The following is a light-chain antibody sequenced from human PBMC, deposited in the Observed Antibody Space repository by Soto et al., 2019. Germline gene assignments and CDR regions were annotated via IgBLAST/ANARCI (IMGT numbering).Light chain of an antibody. CDR2: SNN. V-gene: IGLV1-44*01. CDR3: AAWDDSLNGYYV. CDR1: SSNIGSNT. J-gene: IGLJ1*01. Sequence: QSVLTQPPSAPGTPGQRVSISCSGSSSNIGSNTVNWYQQLPGTAPKLVIYSNNQRPSGVPDRFSGSKSGTSASLAISGLQSEDEADYYCAAWDDSLNGYYVFGTGTKVTVL.